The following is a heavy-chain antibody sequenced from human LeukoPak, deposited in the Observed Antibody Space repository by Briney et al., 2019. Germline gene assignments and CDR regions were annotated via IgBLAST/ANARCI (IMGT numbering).Heavy chain of an antibody. Sequence: GASVKVSCKASGYTFTSYYMHWVRQAPGQGLEWMGIINPSGGSTSYAQKFQGRVTMTRDTSTSTVYMELSSLRSEDTAVYYCARDRRIVVVPAAIHYYYYYGMDVWGQGTTDTVSS. V-gene: IGHV1-46*01. CDR3: ARDRRIVVVPAAIHYYYYYGMDV. CDR1: GYTFTSYY. D-gene: IGHD2-2*02. CDR2: INPSGGST. J-gene: IGHJ6*02.